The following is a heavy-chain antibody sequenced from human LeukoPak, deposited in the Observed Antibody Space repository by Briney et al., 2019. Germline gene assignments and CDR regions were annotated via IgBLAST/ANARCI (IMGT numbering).Heavy chain of an antibody. Sequence: GGSLRLSCAASGFTFSSYEMNWVRQAPGKGLEWVSYISSSGSTMYYADSVKGRFTISRDNAKNSLYLQMNSLRAEDTAVYYCARPRYFDWLLVGMDVWGKGTTVTVSS. D-gene: IGHD3-9*01. CDR2: ISSSGSTM. V-gene: IGHV3-48*03. CDR1: GFTFSSYE. CDR3: ARPRYFDWLLVGMDV. J-gene: IGHJ6*04.